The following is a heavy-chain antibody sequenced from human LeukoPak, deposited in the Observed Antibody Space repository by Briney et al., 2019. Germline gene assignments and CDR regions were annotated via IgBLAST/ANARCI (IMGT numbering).Heavy chain of an antibody. CDR2: IYYSGST. Sequence: SETLSLTCTVSGSSIRSGSHYWAWIRQPPGKGLEWIGSIYYSGSTYYNPSLENRVTISIDTSKNHFSLKLSSLSAADTSVYYCAKRDDSGGNLVDLWGQGTLVTVS. D-gene: IGHD3-22*01. CDR3: AKRDDSGGNLVDL. CDR1: GSSIRSGSHY. J-gene: IGHJ4*02. V-gene: IGHV4-39*02.